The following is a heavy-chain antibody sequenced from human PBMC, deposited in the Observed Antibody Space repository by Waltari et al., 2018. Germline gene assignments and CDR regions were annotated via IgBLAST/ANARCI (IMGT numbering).Heavy chain of an antibody. CDR1: GITFSNYA. D-gene: IGHD1-20*01. CDR3: ATPFYNWDDPLHS. CDR2: ITVGYDT. Sequence: EVQLLESGGDLVQPGGSLRLSCAASGITFSNYAINWVRLAPGTGLGWVSAITVGYDTYYADSGKGRFTISRDTSKDTVHLQMNGLRAEDTAVYYCATPFYNWDDPLHSWGRGTLVTVSS. V-gene: IGHV3-23*01. J-gene: IGHJ4*02.